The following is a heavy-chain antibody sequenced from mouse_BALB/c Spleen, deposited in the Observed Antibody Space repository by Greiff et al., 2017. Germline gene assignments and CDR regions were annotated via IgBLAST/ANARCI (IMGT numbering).Heavy chain of an antibody. CDR1: GYTFTDYA. CDR3: AREEGLRYYAMDY. J-gene: IGHJ4*01. Sequence: QVHVKQSGAELVRPGVSVKISCKGSGYTFTDYAMHWVKQSHAKSLEWIGVISTYYGDASYNQKFKGKATMTVDKSSSTAYMELARLTSEDSAIYYCAREEGLRYYAMDYWGQGTSVTVSS. CDR2: ISTYYGDA. V-gene: IGHV1S137*01.